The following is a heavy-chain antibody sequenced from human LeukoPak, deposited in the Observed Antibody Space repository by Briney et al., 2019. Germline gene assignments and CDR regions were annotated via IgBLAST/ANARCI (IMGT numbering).Heavy chain of an antibody. D-gene: IGHD3-3*01. J-gene: IGHJ3*02. CDR2: ISSSGSTI. Sequence: GGSLRLSCAASGFTFSDYYMSWIRQAPGKGLEWVSYISSSGSTIYYADSVKGRFTISRDNAKNSLYLQMNSLRAEDTAVYYCARDQAWRIWSGYQRKGAAAFDIWGQGTMVTVSS. V-gene: IGHV3-11*01. CDR1: GFTFSDYY. CDR3: ARDQAWRIWSGYQRKGAAAFDI.